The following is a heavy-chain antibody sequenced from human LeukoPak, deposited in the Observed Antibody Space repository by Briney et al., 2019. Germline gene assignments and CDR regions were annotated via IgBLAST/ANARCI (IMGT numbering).Heavy chain of an antibody. V-gene: IGHV1-2*02. Sequence: ASVKVSCKASGYTFTGYYMHWVRQAPGQGLEWMGWINPNSGGTNYAQKFQGRVTTTRDASISTAYMELSRLRSDDTAVYYCARTKYDSSGYYYRYWGQGTLVTVSS. CDR3: ARTKYDSSGYYYRY. J-gene: IGHJ4*02. D-gene: IGHD3-22*01. CDR2: INPNSGGT. CDR1: GYTFTGYY.